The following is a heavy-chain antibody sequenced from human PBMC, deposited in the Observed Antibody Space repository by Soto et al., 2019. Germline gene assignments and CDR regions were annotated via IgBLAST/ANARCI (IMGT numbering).Heavy chain of an antibody. CDR1: GFTFSSYG. J-gene: IGHJ4*02. D-gene: IGHD6-13*01. CDR2: IWYDGSNK. Sequence: QVQLVESGGGVVQPGRSLRLSCAASGFTFSSYGMHWVRQAPGKGLEWVAVIWYDGSNKYYADSVKGRFTISRDNSKNTLYLQMNSLRAEDTAGYYCARVQGIAAAGLDYWGQGTLVTVSS. CDR3: ARVQGIAAAGLDY. V-gene: IGHV3-33*01.